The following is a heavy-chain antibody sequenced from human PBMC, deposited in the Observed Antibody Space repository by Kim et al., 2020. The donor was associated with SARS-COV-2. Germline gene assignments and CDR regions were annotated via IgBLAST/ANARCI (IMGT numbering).Heavy chain of an antibody. Sequence: SQTLSLTCVISGHTVSSNKTAWNWIRQSPSRGLEWLGRTYYRSKWHYDYVVSVRSRLTIFPDTSKNQFSLHLKSVTPEDTAVYYCASESSGAFDYWGPG. CDR3: ASESSGAFDY. V-gene: IGHV6-1*01. J-gene: IGHJ4*02. D-gene: IGHD6-25*01. CDR1: GHTVSSNKTA. CDR2: TYYRSKWHY.